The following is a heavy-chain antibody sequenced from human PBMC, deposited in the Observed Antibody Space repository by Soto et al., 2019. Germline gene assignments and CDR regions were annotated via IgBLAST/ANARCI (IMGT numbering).Heavy chain of an antibody. D-gene: IGHD4-4*01. CDR1: GGSISSGDYY. Sequence: SETLSLTCTVSGGSISSGDYYWSWIRQPPGKGLEWTGYIYYSGSTYYNPSLKSRVTISVDTSKNQFSLKLSSVTAADTAVYYCARVGNADYSNFDWGQGTLVTVSS. CDR3: ARVGNADYSNFD. CDR2: IYYSGST. V-gene: IGHV4-30-4*01. J-gene: IGHJ4*02.